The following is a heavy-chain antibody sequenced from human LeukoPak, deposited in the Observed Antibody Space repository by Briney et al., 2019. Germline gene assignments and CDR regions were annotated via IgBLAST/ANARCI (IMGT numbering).Heavy chain of an antibody. Sequence: PSETLSLTCTVSGGSISSGGYYWSWIRQPPGKGLEWIGYIYYSGSTYYNPSLKSRVTISVDTSKNQFSLKLSSVTAADTAVYYCARSTRLAAAGFDYWGQGTLVTVSS. CDR3: ARSTRLAAAGFDY. J-gene: IGHJ4*02. CDR2: IYYSGST. CDR1: GGSISSGGYY. V-gene: IGHV4-30-4*01. D-gene: IGHD6-13*01.